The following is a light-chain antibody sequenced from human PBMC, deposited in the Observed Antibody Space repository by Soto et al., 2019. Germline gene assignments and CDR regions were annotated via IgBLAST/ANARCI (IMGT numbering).Light chain of an antibody. CDR2: DAS. J-gene: IGKJ4*01. CDR1: QSVSSY. Sequence: EIVLTQSPATLSLSPGERATLSCRASQSVSSYLAWYQQKPGQAPRLLIYDASNRATGIPARFSGSGSGTDFTLTICSLEPEDFAVYYCQQRSNFLTFGGGTKVEIK. V-gene: IGKV3-11*01. CDR3: QQRSNFLT.